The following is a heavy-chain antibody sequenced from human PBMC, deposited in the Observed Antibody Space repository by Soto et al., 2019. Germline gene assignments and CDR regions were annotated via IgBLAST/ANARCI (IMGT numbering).Heavy chain of an antibody. Sequence: GGSLRLSCAASGFTFSSYAMHWVRQAPGEGLEWVAVISYDGSNKYYADSVKGRFTISRDNSKNTLYLQMNSLRAEDTAVYYCARDPGIVVVPAANNWFDPWGQGTLVTVSS. CDR2: ISYDGSNK. CDR3: ARDPGIVVVPAANNWFDP. V-gene: IGHV3-30-3*01. CDR1: GFTFSSYA. J-gene: IGHJ5*02. D-gene: IGHD2-2*01.